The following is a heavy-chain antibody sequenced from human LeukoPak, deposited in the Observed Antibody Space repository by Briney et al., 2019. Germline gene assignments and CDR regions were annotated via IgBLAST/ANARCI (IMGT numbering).Heavy chain of an antibody. CDR2: MNPNSGNT. V-gene: IGHV1-8*03. D-gene: IGHD5-12*01. CDR3: ARAHSGYDFLYYYYYYMDV. Sequence: ASVKVSCKASGYTFTSYDINWVRQATGQGLEWMGWMNPNSGNTGYAQKFQGRVTITRNTSISTAYMELSSLRSEDTAVYYCARAHSGYDFLYYYYYYMDVWGKGTTVTVSS. CDR1: GYTFTSYD. J-gene: IGHJ6*03.